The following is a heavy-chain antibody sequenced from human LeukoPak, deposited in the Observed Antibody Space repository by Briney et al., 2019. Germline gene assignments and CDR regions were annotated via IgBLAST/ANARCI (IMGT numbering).Heavy chain of an antibody. J-gene: IGHJ6*02. CDR2: IYENGGTT. CDR3: AKEQTEYCSGGSCYHQPASYYYYYYGMDV. CDR1: GFTFRSHA. Sequence: GGSLRLSCVGSGFTFRSHAMSWVRQAPEKGLEFVSGIYENGGTTYYADSVKGRFSISRDNSKNTLYLQMNSLRAEDTAVYYCAKEQTEYCSGGSCYHQPASYYYYYYGMDVWGQGTTVTVSS. D-gene: IGHD2-15*01. V-gene: IGHV3-23*01.